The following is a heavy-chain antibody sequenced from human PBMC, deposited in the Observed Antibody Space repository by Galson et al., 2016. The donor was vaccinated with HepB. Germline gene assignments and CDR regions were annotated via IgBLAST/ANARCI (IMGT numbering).Heavy chain of an antibody. CDR3: ARRGYYDSSGYYGYCYYGMDV. Sequence: QSGAEVKKPGESLKISCKGSGYSFTSYWIGWVRQMPGKGLEWMGIIYPGDSDTRYSPSFQGQVTISADKSISTAYLQWSSLKASDTAMYYCARRGYYDSSGYYGYCYYGMDVWGQGTTVTVSS. V-gene: IGHV5-51*01. CDR2: IYPGDSDT. J-gene: IGHJ6*02. D-gene: IGHD3-22*01. CDR1: GYSFTSYW.